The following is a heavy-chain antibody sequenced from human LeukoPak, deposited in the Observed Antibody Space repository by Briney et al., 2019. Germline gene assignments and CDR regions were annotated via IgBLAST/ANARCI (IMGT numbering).Heavy chain of an antibody. J-gene: IGHJ4*02. CDR2: ISWNSGSI. CDR1: GFTFDDYA. Sequence: PGGSLRLSCAASGFTFDDYAMHWVRQAPGKGLEWVSGISWNSGSIGYADSVKGRFTISRDNAKNSLYLQMNSLRAEDTALYYCAKGTYCYDSSGYYYGPSYYFDYWGQGTLVTVSS. CDR3: AKGTYCYDSSGYYYGPSYYFDY. D-gene: IGHD3-22*01. V-gene: IGHV3-9*01.